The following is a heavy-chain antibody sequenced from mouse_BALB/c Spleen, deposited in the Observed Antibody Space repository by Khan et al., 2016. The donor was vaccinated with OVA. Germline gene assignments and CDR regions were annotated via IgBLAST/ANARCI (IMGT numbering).Heavy chain of an antibody. D-gene: IGHD1-2*01. V-gene: IGHV3-2*02. CDR3: DRTARIKY. CDR2: ISYSGST. J-gene: IGHJ2*01. Sequence: QESGPGLVKPSQSLSLSCTVTGYSITSGYGWNWIRQFPGNKLEWMGYISYSGSTNYNPSLKSRISITRDTSKNQFFLQLNSVTTEDTATYYCDRTARIKYWGQGTTLTVSS. CDR1: GYSITSGYG.